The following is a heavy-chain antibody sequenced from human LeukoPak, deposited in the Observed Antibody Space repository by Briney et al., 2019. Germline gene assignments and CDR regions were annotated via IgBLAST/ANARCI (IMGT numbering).Heavy chain of an antibody. Sequence: GGSLRLSCTASGFTFSNYNMNWVRQAPGKGLEWVSSISSSSSFIYYADSVKGRFTISRDNAKNSLFLQMNSLRPEDTAVYYCARTWVYCFDYWGQGTLVTVSS. J-gene: IGHJ4*02. CDR3: ARTWVYCFDY. CDR1: GFTFSNYN. CDR2: ISSSSSFI. V-gene: IGHV3-21*01. D-gene: IGHD6-13*01.